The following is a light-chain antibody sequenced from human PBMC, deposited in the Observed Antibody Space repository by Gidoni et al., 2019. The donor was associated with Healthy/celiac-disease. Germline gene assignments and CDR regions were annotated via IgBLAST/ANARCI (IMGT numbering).Light chain of an antibody. J-gene: IGKJ4*01. Sequence: EIVLTQSPATLSLSPGERATLSCRASQSVSSYLAWYQQKPGQAPRLLIYDASTRATGIPARFSGSGSGTDFTLTISSLEPEDFAVYYCQQRSNWPPVTFXGXTKVEIK. CDR3: QQRSNWPPVT. CDR1: QSVSSY. V-gene: IGKV3-11*01. CDR2: DAS.